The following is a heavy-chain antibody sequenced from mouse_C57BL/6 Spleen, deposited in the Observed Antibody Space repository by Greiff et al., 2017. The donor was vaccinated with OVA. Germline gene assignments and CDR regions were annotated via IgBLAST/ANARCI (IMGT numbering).Heavy chain of an antibody. D-gene: IGHD3-3*01. CDR1: GYAFSSSW. J-gene: IGHJ2*01. CDR3: AREGTYYFDY. Sequence: QVQLKQSGPELVKPGASVKISCKASGYAFSSSWMNWVKQRPGKGLEWIGRIYPGDGDTNYNGKFKGKATLTADKSSSTAYMQLSSLTSEDSAVYFCAREGTYYFDYWGQGTTLTVSS. V-gene: IGHV1-82*01. CDR2: IYPGDGDT.